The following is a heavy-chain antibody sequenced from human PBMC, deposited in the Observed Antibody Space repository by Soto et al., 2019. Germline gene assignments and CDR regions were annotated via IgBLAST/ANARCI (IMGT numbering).Heavy chain of an antibody. V-gene: IGHV5-10-1*01. CDR2: IDPRDSYT. CDR3: VRLYCSSSTCDSWFDP. D-gene: IGHD2-2*01. Sequence: KISCTGFGYTFTTFWISWVRQMPGRGLEWMGRIDPRDSYTNYSPSFQGHVTISVDKSISTAYLQWGSLKASDTAMYYCVRLYCSSSTCDSWFDPWGQGTLVTVSS. CDR1: GYTFTTFW. J-gene: IGHJ5*02.